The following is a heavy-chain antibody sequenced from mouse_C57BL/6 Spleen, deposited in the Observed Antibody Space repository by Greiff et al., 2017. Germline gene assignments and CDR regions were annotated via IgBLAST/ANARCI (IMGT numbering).Heavy chain of an antibody. J-gene: IGHJ2*01. V-gene: IGHV14-2*01. Sequence: EVQLQQSGAELVKPGASVKLSCTASGFNIKDYSMHWVKQRTEQGLEWIGRIDPEDGETKYAPKFQGKATITADTSSNTAYLQLSSLTSEDTAVYYGASDGGVEAKLNYFDDWGQGATLTVSS. D-gene: IGHD1-1*01. CDR1: GFNIKDYS. CDR2: IDPEDGET. CDR3: ASDGGVEAKLNYFDD.